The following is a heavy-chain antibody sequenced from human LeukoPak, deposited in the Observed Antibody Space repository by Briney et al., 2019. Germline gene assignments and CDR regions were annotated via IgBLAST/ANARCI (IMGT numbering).Heavy chain of an antibody. CDR3: AKGVTLWDLWQPLRD. V-gene: IGHV3-23*01. Sequence: GGSLGLSCAASGFTFSTYAMTWVRQVPGKGLDWVSVISGSGDLTYYADSVKGRFTVSRDNSKNTLYLQMNSLRAEDTAVYYCAKGVTLWDLWQPLRDWGQGTLVTVSS. J-gene: IGHJ4*02. CDR2: ISGSGDLT. D-gene: IGHD3-3*01. CDR1: GFTFSTYA.